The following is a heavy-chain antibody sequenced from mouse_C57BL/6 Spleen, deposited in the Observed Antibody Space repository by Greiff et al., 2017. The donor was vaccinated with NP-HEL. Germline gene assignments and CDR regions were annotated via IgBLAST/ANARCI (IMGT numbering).Heavy chain of an antibody. D-gene: IGHD1-1*01. CDR2: ISDGGSYT. V-gene: IGHV5-4*01. Sequence: EVQRVESGGGLVKPGGSLKLSCAASGFTFSSYAMSWVRQTPEKRLEWVATISDGGSYTYYPDNVKGRFTISRDNAKNNLYLQMSHLKSEDTAMYYCARNYGSSYERTYYFDYWGQGTTLTVSS. CDR3: ARNYGSSYERTYYFDY. J-gene: IGHJ2*01. CDR1: GFTFSSYA.